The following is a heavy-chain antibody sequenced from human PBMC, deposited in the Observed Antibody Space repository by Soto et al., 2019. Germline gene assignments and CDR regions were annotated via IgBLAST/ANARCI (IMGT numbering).Heavy chain of an antibody. Sequence: PGGSLRLSCAASGFTVSSNYMSWVRQSPGKGLEWVSFIYSIGSTYYADSVKGRFTISRDNSKNTLYLQMNSLRAEDTAVYYCARDRVESGYPEYFQHWGQGTLVTVSS. CDR3: ARDRVESGYPEYFQH. D-gene: IGHD3-22*01. CDR1: GFTVSSNY. V-gene: IGHV3-66*01. CDR2: IYSIGST. J-gene: IGHJ1*01.